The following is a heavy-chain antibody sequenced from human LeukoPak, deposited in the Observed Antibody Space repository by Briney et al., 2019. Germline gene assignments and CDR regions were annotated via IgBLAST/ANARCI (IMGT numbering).Heavy chain of an antibody. CDR2: ISSSGSTI. Sequence: GGSLRLSCAASGFTFSSYEMNWVRQAPGKGLEWISYISSSGSTIYHADSVKGRFTISRDNAKNSLSLQMNSLRAEDTAVYYCARTVTSDVYYYYYMDVWGKGTTVTISS. J-gene: IGHJ6*03. V-gene: IGHV3-48*03. D-gene: IGHD4-17*01. CDR3: ARTVTSDVYYYYYMDV. CDR1: GFTFSSYE.